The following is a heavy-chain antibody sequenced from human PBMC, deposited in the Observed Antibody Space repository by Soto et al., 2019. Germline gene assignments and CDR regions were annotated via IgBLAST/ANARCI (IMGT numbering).Heavy chain of an antibody. CDR3: ARGGGYCSGGSCYPDAFDI. D-gene: IGHD2-15*01. CDR2: IWYDGSNK. Sequence: ESGGGVVQPGRSLRLSCAASGFTFSSYGMHWVRQAPGKGLEWVAVIWYDGSNKYYADSVKGRFTISRDNSKNKQYLQMNSLRAEDTAVYYCARGGGYCSGGSCYPDAFDIWGQGTMVTVSS. J-gene: IGHJ3*02. CDR1: GFTFSSYG. V-gene: IGHV3-33*01.